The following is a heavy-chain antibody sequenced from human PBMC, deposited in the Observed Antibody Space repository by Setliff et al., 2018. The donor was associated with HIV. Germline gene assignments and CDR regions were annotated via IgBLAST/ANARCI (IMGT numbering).Heavy chain of an antibody. Sequence: SETLSLTCTVSGASVSNGDYYWSWIRQTPGKGLEWIGYIYYIGSTYYNSSLKSRLTISVDTSKNQFSLRLRSVTAADTAKYYCARHRYSSSINWFDPWGQGTPVTVSS. D-gene: IGHD6-13*01. CDR3: ARHRYSSSINWFDP. J-gene: IGHJ5*02. CDR1: GASVSNGDYY. CDR2: IYYIGST. V-gene: IGHV4-30-4*08.